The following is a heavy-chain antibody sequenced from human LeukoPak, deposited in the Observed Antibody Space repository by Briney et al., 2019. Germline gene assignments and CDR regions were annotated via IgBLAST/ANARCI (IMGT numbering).Heavy chain of an antibody. Sequence: GGSLRLFCAGSGFTFSSSCIHWVRQDPGKGLVWVSRIHREESTISYADSVKGRFPISRDNAKNTLYLQMNSLRAEDTAVYYCTRGNLAAGGAFDIWGQGTVVTVSS. CDR2: IHREESTI. V-gene: IGHV3-74*01. CDR1: GFTFSSSC. CDR3: TRGNLAAGGAFDI. J-gene: IGHJ3*02. D-gene: IGHD6-13*01.